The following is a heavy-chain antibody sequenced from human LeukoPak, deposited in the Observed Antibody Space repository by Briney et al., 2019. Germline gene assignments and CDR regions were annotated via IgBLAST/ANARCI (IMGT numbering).Heavy chain of an antibody. Sequence: ASVKVSCKASGGTFSGYAISWVRQAPGQGLEWMGGIIPIFGTANYAQKFQGRVTITADESTSTAYMELSSLRSEDTAVYYCARGRTTVTTGGPFDYWGQGTLVTVSS. J-gene: IGHJ4*02. V-gene: IGHV1-69*13. CDR1: GGTFSGYA. D-gene: IGHD4-17*01. CDR3: ARGRTTVTTGGPFDY. CDR2: IIPIFGTA.